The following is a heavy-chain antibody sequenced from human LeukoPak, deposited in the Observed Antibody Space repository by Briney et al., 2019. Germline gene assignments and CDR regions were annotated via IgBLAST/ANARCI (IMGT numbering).Heavy chain of an antibody. J-gene: IGHJ4*02. CDR2: ISYDGSNK. Sequence: PGGSLRLSCAASGFTVSSSYMSWVRQAPGKGLEWVAVISYDGSNKYYADSVKGRFTISRDNSKNTLYLQMNSLRAEDTAVYYCAKDTAMAVDYWGQGSLVAVSS. CDR3: AKDTAMAVDY. V-gene: IGHV3-30*18. CDR1: GFTVSSSY. D-gene: IGHD5-18*01.